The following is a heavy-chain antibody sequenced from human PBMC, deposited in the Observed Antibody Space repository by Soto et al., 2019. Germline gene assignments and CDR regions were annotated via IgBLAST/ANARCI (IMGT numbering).Heavy chain of an antibody. CDR1: GFSFSTRC. Sequence: LRLSRVASGFSFSTRCMNWGRRAQRQGPEWVSHSTSSGYIYYADTVKSRFTISRDNTKNSMSLQMNSLRADDTTVYYCVRGGDGYHRFDYRGQGTLVNVSS. V-gene: IGHV3-21*01. J-gene: IGHJ4*02. D-gene: IGHD5-12*01. CDR3: VRGGDGYHRFDY. CDR2: STSSGYI.